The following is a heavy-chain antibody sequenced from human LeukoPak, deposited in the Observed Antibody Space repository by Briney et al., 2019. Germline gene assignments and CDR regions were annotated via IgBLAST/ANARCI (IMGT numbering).Heavy chain of an antibody. Sequence: SETLSPTCTVSGGSISSYYWSWIRQPPGKGLEWIGYIYYSGSTNYNPSLKSRVTISVDTPKNQFSLKLNSVTAADTAMYYCATYYDRSGYKWDYWGQGTLVTVSS. CDR3: ATYYDRSGYKWDY. V-gene: IGHV4-59*12. CDR1: GGSISSYY. J-gene: IGHJ4*02. D-gene: IGHD3-22*01. CDR2: IYYSGST.